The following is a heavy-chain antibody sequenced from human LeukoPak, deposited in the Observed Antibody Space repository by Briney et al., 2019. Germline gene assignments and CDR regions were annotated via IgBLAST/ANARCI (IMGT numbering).Heavy chain of an antibody. D-gene: IGHD6-6*01. CDR3: AVSSSSSGAGGI. CDR1: GFTFSSYA. V-gene: IGHV3-23*01. J-gene: IGHJ4*02. Sequence: GGSLRLSCAASGFTFSSYAMSWVRQAPGKGLEWVSAISGSGGSTYYADSVKGRFTISRDNSKNTLYLQMNSLRAEDTAVYYCAVSSSSSGAGGIWGQGTLVTVSS. CDR2: ISGSGGST.